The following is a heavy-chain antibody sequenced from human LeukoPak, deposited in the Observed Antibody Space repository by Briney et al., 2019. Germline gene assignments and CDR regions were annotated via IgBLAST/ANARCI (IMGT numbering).Heavy chain of an antibody. CDR3: AKDLASTGALDL. CDR1: GFTFSAYW. Sequence: GGSLRLSCAASGFTFSAYWMHWVRQAPGKGLEWLADIRQDGDQTHYADSVKDRFTISRDNAKNSLYLQLNSLRAEDTAVYYCAKDLASTGALDLWGQGTLVTVSS. J-gene: IGHJ4*02. D-gene: IGHD1-14*01. CDR2: IRQDGDQT. V-gene: IGHV3-7*01.